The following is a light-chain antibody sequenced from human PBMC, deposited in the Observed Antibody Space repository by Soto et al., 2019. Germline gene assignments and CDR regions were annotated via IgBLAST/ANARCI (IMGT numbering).Light chain of an antibody. V-gene: IGKV1-39*01. CDR2: CAS. J-gene: IGKJ2*01. Sequence: IQLTQSPSSLSASVGDRVTVTCRASQNINISLNWYQQKPGKAHTLLIYCASSLQSGVPSRFSGGGSRTDFPLTSSSLQAEDFATYYCQQSYRSPYTFGQGTRLEI. CDR1: QNINIS. CDR3: QQSYRSPYT.